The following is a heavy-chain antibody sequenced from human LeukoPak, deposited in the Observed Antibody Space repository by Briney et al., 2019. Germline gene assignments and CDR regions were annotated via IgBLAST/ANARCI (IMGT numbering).Heavy chain of an antibody. CDR2: ISTRSSYI. D-gene: IGHD3-16*01. Sequence: GGSLRLSCAASGFTFSTYSMNWVRQAPGKRLEWVSSISTRSSYIYYVDSVRGRFTISRDNAKKSLYLQMNSLRVEDSAVYYCAGDQGGNRWTYWGQGTLVTVSS. CDR3: AGDQGGNRWTY. V-gene: IGHV3-21*01. CDR1: GFTFSTYS. J-gene: IGHJ4*02.